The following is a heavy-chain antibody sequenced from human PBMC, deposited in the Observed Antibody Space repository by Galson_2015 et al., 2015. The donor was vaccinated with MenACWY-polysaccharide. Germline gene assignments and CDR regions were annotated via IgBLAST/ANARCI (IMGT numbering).Heavy chain of an antibody. J-gene: IGHJ4*02. V-gene: IGHV3-23*01. CDR3: AEGQDSSGLRALDY. CDR1: GFTFSSYA. Sequence: SLRLSCAASGFTFSSYAMSWVRQAPGKGLEWVSAISGSGGSTYYADSVKGRFTISRDNSKNTLYLQMNSLRAEDTAVCYCAEGQDSSGLRALDYWGQGTLVTVSS. CDR2: ISGSGGST. D-gene: IGHD3-22*01.